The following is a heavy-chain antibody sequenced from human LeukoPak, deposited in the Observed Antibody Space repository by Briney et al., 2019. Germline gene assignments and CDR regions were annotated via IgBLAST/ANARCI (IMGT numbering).Heavy chain of an antibody. CDR3: TKGDDYGANTRLPKYNWFDP. V-gene: IGHV3-30*02. J-gene: IGHJ5*02. CDR1: GFTFSSYA. D-gene: IGHD4-23*01. CDR2: IRYDGNNK. Sequence: GGSLRLSCAVSGFTFSSYAMYWVCQAPGKGKGREAFIRYDGNNKFYADAVKGRFTISRDNSRDTLYLQMNSLRAEDTAVYYCTKGDDYGANTRLPKYNWFDPWGQGTLVTVSS.